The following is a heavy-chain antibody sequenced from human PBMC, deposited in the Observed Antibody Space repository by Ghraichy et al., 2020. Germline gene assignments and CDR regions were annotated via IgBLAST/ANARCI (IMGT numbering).Heavy chain of an antibody. D-gene: IGHD3-3*01. J-gene: IGHJ6*02. CDR1: GYTLTELS. Sequence: ASVKVSCKVSGYTLTELSMHWVRQAPGKGLEWMGGFDPEDGETIYAQKFQGRVTMTEDTSTDTAYMELSSLRSEDTAVYYCATDRSDFWSGYVERHYYGMDVWGQGTTVTVSS. V-gene: IGHV1-24*01. CDR3: ATDRSDFWSGYVERHYYGMDV. CDR2: FDPEDGET.